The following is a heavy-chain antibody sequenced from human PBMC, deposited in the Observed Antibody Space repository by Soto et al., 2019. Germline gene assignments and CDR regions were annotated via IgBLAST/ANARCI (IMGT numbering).Heavy chain of an antibody. CDR3: VRDFC. J-gene: IGHJ1*01. CDR1: GFTFTNLW. Sequence: GGSLRLSCAASGFTFTNLWIYWVRQTPEKGLVWVAGINGDGTITAYADSVKGRFTISRDNAKSTLYLQMNSLTIEDTALYYCVRDFCWGQRTLVTVSS. D-gene: IGHD3-3*01. CDR2: INGDGTIT. V-gene: IGHV3-74*01.